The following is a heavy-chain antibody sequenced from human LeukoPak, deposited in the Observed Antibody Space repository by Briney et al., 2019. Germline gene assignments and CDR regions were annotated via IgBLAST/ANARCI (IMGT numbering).Heavy chain of an antibody. CDR1: GFTFSSYS. CDR2: ISSSSSYI. CDR3: ARVGALLWFGEPYGMDV. D-gene: IGHD3-10*01. Sequence: GGSLRLSCAASGFTFSSYSMNWVRQAPGKGLEWVSSISSSSSYIYYADSVKGRFTISRDNAKNSLYLQMNSLRAEDTAVYYCARVGALLWFGEPYGMDVWGQGTTVTVSS. J-gene: IGHJ6*02. V-gene: IGHV3-21*01.